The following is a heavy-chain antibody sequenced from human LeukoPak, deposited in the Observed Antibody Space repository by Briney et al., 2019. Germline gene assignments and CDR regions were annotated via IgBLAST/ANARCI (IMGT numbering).Heavy chain of an antibody. V-gene: IGHV3-21*01. CDR2: ISSRGNYI. CDR1: AFTFSSYS. Sequence: PGGSLRLCCAASAFTFSSYSMNWVRQAPGKGLEWVSSISSRGNYIYYADSVKGRFTISRDNAQNSLYLQMNSLRVGDTAVYYCARETQEEAFDIWGQGTMVTVSS. CDR3: ARETQEEAFDI. J-gene: IGHJ3*02.